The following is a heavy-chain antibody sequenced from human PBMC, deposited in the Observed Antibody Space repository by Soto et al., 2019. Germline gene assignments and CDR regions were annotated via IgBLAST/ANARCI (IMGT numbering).Heavy chain of an antibody. V-gene: IGHV4-61*01. CDR1: GVSVSIGSYY. CDR3: ARGEYSYDSSGYYYWSHFDY. J-gene: IGHJ4*02. D-gene: IGHD3-22*01. CDR2: IYYSGST. Sequence: ETLALTCAVSGVSVSIGSYYGSWIRQPPGKGLEWIGYIYYSGSTNYNPSLKSRVTISADTSKNQFSLKLSSVTAAATAVYYCARGEYSYDSSGYYYWSHFDYWGQGTPVTVYS.